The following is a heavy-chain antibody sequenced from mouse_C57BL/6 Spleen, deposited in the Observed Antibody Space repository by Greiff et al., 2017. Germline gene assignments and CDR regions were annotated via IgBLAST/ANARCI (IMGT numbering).Heavy chain of an antibody. CDR1: GYTFTSYW. J-gene: IGHJ3*01. CDR2: IDPSDSET. Sequence: VQLQQPGAELVRPGSSVKLSCKASGYTFTSYWMHWVKQRPIQGLEWIGNIDPSDSETHYNQKFKDKATLTVDKSSSTAYMQLSSLTSEDSAVYYCARGAYYYGSSYEAYWGQGTLVTVSA. CDR3: ARGAYYYGSSYEAY. D-gene: IGHD1-1*01. V-gene: IGHV1-52*01.